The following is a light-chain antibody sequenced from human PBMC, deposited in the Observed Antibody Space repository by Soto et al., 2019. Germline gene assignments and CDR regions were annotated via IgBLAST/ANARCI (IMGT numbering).Light chain of an antibody. J-gene: IGKJ2*01. CDR1: QSVSTN. Sequence: EIVMTQSPATLSVSPGERATLSCRASQSVSTNLAWFQQKPGQAPRLLIYGASFRAASIPARFSASGSGAEFTLTISSLQSEDFAVYFCKQYINWPAYPFGQGTKLEIK. V-gene: IGKV3-15*01. CDR3: KQYINWPAYP. CDR2: GAS.